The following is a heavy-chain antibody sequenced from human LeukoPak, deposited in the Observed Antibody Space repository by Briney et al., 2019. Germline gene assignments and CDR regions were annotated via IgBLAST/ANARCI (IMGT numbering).Heavy chain of an antibody. CDR2: KKQDGSEK. CDR3: ARIYCSSTNCYRHFDY. J-gene: IGHJ4*02. Sequence: GGSLRLSCTASGFTFWMTWVRQAPGKGLEWVANKKQDGSEKYYVDSVKGRFTISRDNAKNSLYLQMNSLRAEDTAVYYCARIYCSSTNCYRHFDYWGQGTLVTVSS. D-gene: IGHD2-2*01. CDR1: GFTFW. V-gene: IGHV3-7*01.